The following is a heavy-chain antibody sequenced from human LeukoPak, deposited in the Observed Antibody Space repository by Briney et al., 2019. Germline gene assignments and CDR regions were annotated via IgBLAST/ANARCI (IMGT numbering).Heavy chain of an antibody. CDR3: ARGYGSGSSYYYYGMDV. Sequence: SETLSLTCAVYGGSFSGYYWSWIRQPPGKGLEWIGEINHSGNTNYNPSLKSRVTISVDTSKNQFSLKLSSVTAADTAVYYCARGYGSGSSYYYYGMDVWGQGTTVTVSS. CDR2: INHSGNT. J-gene: IGHJ6*02. CDR1: GGSFSGYY. V-gene: IGHV4-34*01. D-gene: IGHD3-10*01.